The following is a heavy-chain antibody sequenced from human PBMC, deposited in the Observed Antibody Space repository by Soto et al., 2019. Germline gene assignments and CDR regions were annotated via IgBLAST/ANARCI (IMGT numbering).Heavy chain of an antibody. CDR2: ISWNSGSI. J-gene: IGHJ3*02. D-gene: IGHD5-12*01. Sequence: EVQLVESGGGLVQPGRSLRLSCAASGFTFDDYAMHWVRQAPGKRLEWVSGISWNSGSIGYADSVKGRFTISRDNAKNSLYLQMNSLRAEDTALYYCAKVRGGKYDAFDIWGQGTMVTVSS. V-gene: IGHV3-9*01. CDR1: GFTFDDYA. CDR3: AKVRGGKYDAFDI.